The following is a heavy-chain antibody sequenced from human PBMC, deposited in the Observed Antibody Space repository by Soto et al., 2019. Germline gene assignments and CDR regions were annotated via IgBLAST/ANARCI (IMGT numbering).Heavy chain of an antibody. J-gene: IGHJ4*02. CDR1: GFTFSNYV. CDR2: ITGSSGRT. D-gene: IGHD1-26*01. Sequence: EVHLLEFGGGLVQPGGSLRLSCAASGFTFSNYVMNWVRQAPGKGLEWVSGITGSSGRTFYADSVKGRFTISRDNSKNTVYLQMNSVRADDTAVYYCAKEYTSTSRGSFDYWGQGALVTVSS. V-gene: IGHV3-23*01. CDR3: AKEYTSTSRGSFDY.